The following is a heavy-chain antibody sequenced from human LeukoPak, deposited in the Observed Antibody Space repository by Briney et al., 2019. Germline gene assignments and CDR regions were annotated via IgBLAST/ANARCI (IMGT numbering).Heavy chain of an antibody. D-gene: IGHD6-13*01. V-gene: IGHV1-2*02. CDR1: GYTFTGYY. Sequence: ASVKVSCKASGYTFTGYYMHWVRQAPGQGLEWMGWINPNSGGTNYAQKFQGRVTMTRDTSISTAYMELSRLRSDDTAVYYCARGAGIAAAGGYFQHWGQGTLVTVSS. J-gene: IGHJ1*01. CDR2: INPNSGGT. CDR3: ARGAGIAAAGGYFQH.